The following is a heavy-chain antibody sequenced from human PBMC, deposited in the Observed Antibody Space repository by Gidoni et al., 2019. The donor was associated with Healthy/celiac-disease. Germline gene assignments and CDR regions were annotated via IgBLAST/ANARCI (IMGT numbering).Heavy chain of an antibody. V-gene: IGHV4-39*01. Sequence: QLQLQESGPRLVKPSETLSLTCTVSGGSTSSSSYYWGWIRQPPGKGLECIGSIYYSGSTYYNPSLKSRVTISVDTSKNQFSLKLSSVTAADTAVYYCARSSWFRYYYYGMDVWGQGTTVTVSS. D-gene: IGHD6-13*01. J-gene: IGHJ6*02. CDR1: GGSTSSSSYY. CDR3: ARSSWFRYYYYGMDV. CDR2: IYYSGST.